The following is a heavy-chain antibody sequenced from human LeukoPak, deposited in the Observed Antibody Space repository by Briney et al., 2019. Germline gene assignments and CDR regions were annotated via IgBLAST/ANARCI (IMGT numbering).Heavy chain of an antibody. D-gene: IGHD3-10*01. J-gene: IGHJ3*02. V-gene: IGHV4-59*01. CDR2: IFYRGST. CDR1: GGSISSYY. Sequence: SETLSLTCTVSGGSISSYYWSWIRQPPGKRLEWIGYIFYRGSTNYNPSLKSRVAISEDTSKNQFSLNLSSVTAADTAVYYCARGGYYGSGNGDAFDIWGQGTMVTVSS. CDR3: ARGGYYGSGNGDAFDI.